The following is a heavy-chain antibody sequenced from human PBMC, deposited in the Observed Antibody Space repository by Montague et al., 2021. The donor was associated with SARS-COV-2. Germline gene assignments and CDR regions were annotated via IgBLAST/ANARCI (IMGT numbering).Heavy chain of an antibody. D-gene: IGHD6-13*01. CDR3: AGMLVPYYGMDV. V-gene: IGHV3-33*01. CDR1: GFTFSSYG. Sequence: SLRLSCAASGFTFSSYGMHWVRQAPGKGLEWVAVIWYDGSNKYYADSVKGRFTISRDNSKNTLYLQMNSLRAEDTAVYYCAGMLVPYYGMDVWGQGTRVTVSS. CDR2: IWYDGSNK. J-gene: IGHJ6*02.